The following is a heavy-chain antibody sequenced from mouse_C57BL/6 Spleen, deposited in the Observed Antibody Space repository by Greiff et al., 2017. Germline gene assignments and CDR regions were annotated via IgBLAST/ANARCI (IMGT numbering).Heavy chain of an antibody. CDR3: ARDGTTVFAY. V-gene: IGHV5-4*01. D-gene: IGHD2-1*01. Sequence: EVNVVESGGGLVKPGGSLKLSCAASGFTFSSYAMSWVRQTPEKRLEWVATISDGGSYTYYPDNVKGRFTISRDNAKNNLYLQMSHLKSEDTAMYYCARDGTTVFAYWGQGTLVTVSA. CDR1: GFTFSSYA. J-gene: IGHJ3*01. CDR2: ISDGGSYT.